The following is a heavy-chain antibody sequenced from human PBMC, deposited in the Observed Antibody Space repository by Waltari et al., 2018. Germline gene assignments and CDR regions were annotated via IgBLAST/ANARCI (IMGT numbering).Heavy chain of an antibody. CDR3: ARDAPLYTTGWGYDY. Sequence: EVQLVESGGGLVQPGGSLRLSCEASGLSIHESWMSWVRQAPGKGPEWVADIKEDGSKIYYVGSVRGRFTISRDNAKNSLYLQMNSLRVEDTAVYYCARDAPLYTTGWGYDYWGQGILVTVSS. J-gene: IGHJ4*02. V-gene: IGHV3-7*01. CDR1: GLSIHESW. CDR2: IKEDGSKI. D-gene: IGHD6-19*01.